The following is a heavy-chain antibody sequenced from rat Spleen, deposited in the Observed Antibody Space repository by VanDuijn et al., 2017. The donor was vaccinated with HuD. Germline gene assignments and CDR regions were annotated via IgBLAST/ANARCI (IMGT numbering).Heavy chain of an antibody. J-gene: IGHJ3*01. CDR3: TTERYPPFAY. Sequence: EVQLVESGGGLVQPGRSMNLSCAASGFTFSNYYMAWIRQAPTKGLEWVASIGTGPGDTYYRDSVKGRFTISRDYTKNTLYLQMDSLTSEDTATYYCTTERYPPFAYWGQGTLVTVSS. V-gene: IGHV5-25*01. D-gene: IGHD1-5*01. CDR2: IGTGPGDT. CDR1: GFTFSNYY.